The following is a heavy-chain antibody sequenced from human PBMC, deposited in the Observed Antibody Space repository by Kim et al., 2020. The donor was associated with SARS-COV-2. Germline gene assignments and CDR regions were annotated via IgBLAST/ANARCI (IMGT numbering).Heavy chain of an antibody. J-gene: IGHJ6*02. Sequence: GGYLRLSCVASGFSMSDYWINWVRQAPGKGLVWVARVSGDGSTTHYADSVKGRFAIFRDDAKNTLYLAINSLGADDTARYYCARGAFYSGMGVWGQGTTVTVSS. V-gene: IGHV3-74*01. CDR2: VSGDGSTT. CDR3: ARGAFYSGMGV. CDR1: GFSMSDYW.